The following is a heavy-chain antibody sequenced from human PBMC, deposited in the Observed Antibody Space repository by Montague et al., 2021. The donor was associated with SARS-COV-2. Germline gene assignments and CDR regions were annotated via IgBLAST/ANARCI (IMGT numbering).Heavy chain of an antibody. CDR1: GGSISSSSHY. CDR3: ARHSGDYTIFGVVIYYMDV. CDR2: IYYSGST. D-gene: IGHD3-3*01. J-gene: IGHJ6*03. Sequence: ETLSLTGTVSGGSISSSSHYWGWIRQPPGKGLEWIGSIYYSGSTYYNPSLKSRVTISVDTSKNQFSLKLSSVTAADTAVFYCARHSGDYTIFGVVIYYMDVWGKGTTVTVSS. V-gene: IGHV4-39*01.